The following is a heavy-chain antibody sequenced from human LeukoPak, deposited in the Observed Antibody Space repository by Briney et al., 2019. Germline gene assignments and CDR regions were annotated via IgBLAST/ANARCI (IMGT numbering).Heavy chain of an antibody. CDR1: GFTFSSYW. J-gene: IGHJ4*02. D-gene: IGHD2-15*01. CDR3: ARGTGYGGNAKADY. V-gene: IGHV3-74*01. CDR2: INSDGSST. Sequence: GGSLRLSCAASGFTFSSYWMHWVRQAPGKGLVWVSRINSDGSSTSYADSVKGRFTISRDNAKNTLYLQMNSLRAEDTAVYYCARGTGYGGNAKADYWGQGTLVTVSS.